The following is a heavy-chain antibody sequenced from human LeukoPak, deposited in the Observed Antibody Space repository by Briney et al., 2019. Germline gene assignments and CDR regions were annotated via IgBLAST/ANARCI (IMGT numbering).Heavy chain of an antibody. J-gene: IGHJ4*02. CDR3: ARGPLWFGELPVY. CDR1: GGSFSGYY. D-gene: IGHD3-10*01. CDR2: INHSGST. Sequence: PSETLSLTCAVYGGSFSGYYWSWIRQPPGKGLEWIGEINHSGSTNYNPSLKSRVTISVDTSKNQFSLKLSSVTAADTAVYYCARGPLWFGELPVYWGQGTLVTVSS. V-gene: IGHV4-34*01.